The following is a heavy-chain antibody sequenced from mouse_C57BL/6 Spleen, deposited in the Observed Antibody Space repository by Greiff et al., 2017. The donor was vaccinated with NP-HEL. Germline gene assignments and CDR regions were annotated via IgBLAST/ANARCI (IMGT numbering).Heavy chain of an antibody. CDR2: ISSGGDYI. Sequence: EVKLVESGEGLVKPGGSLKLSCAASGFTFSSYAMSWVRQTPEKRLEWVAYISSGGDYIYYADTVKGRFTISRDNARNTLYLQMSSLKSEDTAMYYCTRGAFITTVVANFDYWGQGTTLTVSS. V-gene: IGHV5-9-1*02. CDR3: TRGAFITTVVANFDY. J-gene: IGHJ2*01. CDR1: GFTFSSYA. D-gene: IGHD1-1*01.